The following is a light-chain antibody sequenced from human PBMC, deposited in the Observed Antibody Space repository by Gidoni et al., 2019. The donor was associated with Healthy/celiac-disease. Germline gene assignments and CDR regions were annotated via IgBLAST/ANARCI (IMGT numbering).Light chain of an antibody. J-gene: IGKJ3*01. CDR2: AAS. V-gene: IGKV1-39*01. Sequence: DIQMTQSPSYLYASVGYRVTITCRASQRISSYLNWYQQKPGKDPKLLIYAASSLQSCVPSRFSGSVSGTDFPLTISSLQPEDFATFYCQQSYSTPLTFGPGTKVDIK. CDR1: QRISSY. CDR3: QQSYSTPLT.